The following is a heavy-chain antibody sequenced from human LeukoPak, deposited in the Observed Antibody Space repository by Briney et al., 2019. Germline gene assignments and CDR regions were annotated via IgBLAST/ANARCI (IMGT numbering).Heavy chain of an antibody. V-gene: IGHV4-30-4*01. CDR2: IYYSGTT. J-gene: IGHJ4*02. CDR3: ARGPYGSGSYY. CDR1: GGSISSGDYY. D-gene: IGHD3-10*01. Sequence: SETLSLTCTVSGGSISSGDYYWSWIRQPPGKGLEWIGYIYYSGTTYYNPSLKSRVTISVDTSKNQFSLKLTSVTAADTAVYFCARGPYGSGSYYWGQGTLATVSS.